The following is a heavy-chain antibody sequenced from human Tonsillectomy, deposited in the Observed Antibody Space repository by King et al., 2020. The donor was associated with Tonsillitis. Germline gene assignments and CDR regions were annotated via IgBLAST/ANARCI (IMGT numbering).Heavy chain of an antibody. CDR1: GFTFSSYD. Sequence: VQLVESGGGLVQPGGSLRLSCAASGFTFSSYDMHLVRQATGKGLEWVSGLGTAGYTYYSGSGTGRFTIARENAKNSMYLQMNSLRAGDTAVYYCARGGRIDSSGLYYYYMDVWGKGTTVTVSS. CDR3: ARGGRIDSSGLYYYYMDV. D-gene: IGHD3-22*01. J-gene: IGHJ6*03. V-gene: IGHV3-13*01. CDR2: LGTAGYT.